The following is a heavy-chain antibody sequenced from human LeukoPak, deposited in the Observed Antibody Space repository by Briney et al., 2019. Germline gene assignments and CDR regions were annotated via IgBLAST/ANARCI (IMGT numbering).Heavy chain of an antibody. CDR1: GFTFSSYW. CDR3: ARVRGRIAAGYFQH. CDR2: IKQDGSER. D-gene: IGHD6-13*01. Sequence: GGSLRLSCAASGFTFSSYWMTWVRQAPGKGLEWVANIKQDGSERNYVDSVKGRFTISRDNAKNSLYLQMNSLRAEDTAVYYCARVRGRIAAGYFQHWGQGTLVTVSS. J-gene: IGHJ1*01. V-gene: IGHV3-7*01.